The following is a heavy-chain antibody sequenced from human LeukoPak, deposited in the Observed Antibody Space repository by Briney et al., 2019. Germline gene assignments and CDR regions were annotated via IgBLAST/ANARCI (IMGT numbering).Heavy chain of an antibody. CDR3: ARGPYY. J-gene: IGHJ4*02. V-gene: IGHV4-34*01. CDR1: GGSFSGYY. Sequence: SETLSLTCAVYGGSFSGYYWSWIRQPPGKGLEWIGEINHSGSTNYNPSLKSRVTISVDTSKNQFSLKLSSVTAADTAVSYCARGPYYWGQGTLVTVSS. CDR2: INHSGST.